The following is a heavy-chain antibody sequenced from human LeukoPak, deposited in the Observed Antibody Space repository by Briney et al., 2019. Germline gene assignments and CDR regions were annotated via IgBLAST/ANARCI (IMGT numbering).Heavy chain of an antibody. D-gene: IGHD4-4*01. CDR2: IWYDGSNK. CDR3: ARDTRLHDFDY. Sequence: GGSLRLSCAASGFTFSSYAMSWVRQAPGKGLEWVAVIWYDGSNKYYADSVKGRFTISRDNSKNTLYLQMNSLRAEDTAVYYCARDTRLHDFDYWGQGTLVTVSS. CDR1: GFTFSSYA. J-gene: IGHJ4*02. V-gene: IGHV3-33*08.